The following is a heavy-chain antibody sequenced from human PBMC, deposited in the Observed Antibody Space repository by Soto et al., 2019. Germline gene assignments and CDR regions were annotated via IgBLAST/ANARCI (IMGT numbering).Heavy chain of an antibody. CDR1: GGTFSSYT. D-gene: IGHD4-17*01. J-gene: IGHJ4*02. CDR2: IIPILGIA. Sequence: QVQLVQSGAAVKKPGSSVKVSCRASGGTFSSYTISWVRQAPGQGLEWMGRIIPILGIANYAQKFQGRVTITADKSTSTAYMELSSLRSEDTAVYYCAGEGYGDYEVYWGQGTLVTVSS. V-gene: IGHV1-69*02. CDR3: AGEGYGDYEVY.